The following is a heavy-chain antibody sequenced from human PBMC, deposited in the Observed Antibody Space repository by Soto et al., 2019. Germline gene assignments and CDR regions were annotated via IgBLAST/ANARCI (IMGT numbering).Heavy chain of an antibody. CDR1: GFSFSGYW. CDR3: ARGGAYIYGPQYD. D-gene: IGHD3-3*02. CDR2: INGDGSST. J-gene: IGHJ4*02. V-gene: IGHV3-74*01. Sequence: EVQLVESGGGLVQPGGSLRLSCATSGFSFSGYWIHWVRQAPGKGLVWVSHINGDGSSTNYADSVKGRFTISRDYAKNTLYLQRNSLRVEETAVYYCARGGAYIYGPQYDWGQGTLVTVSS.